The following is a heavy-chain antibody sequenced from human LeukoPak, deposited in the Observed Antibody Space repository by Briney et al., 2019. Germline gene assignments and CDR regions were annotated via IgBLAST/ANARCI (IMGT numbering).Heavy chain of an antibody. Sequence: GGSLRVSCAVSGITLSNYGMSWVRQAPGRGLEWVAGISGSGGSTNYADSVKGRCTITRDNPKNTLYLQMNSLRAEDTAVYFCAKRGVVIRVILVGFHKEAYYFDSWGQGALVTVSS. CDR1: GITLSNYG. J-gene: IGHJ4*02. D-gene: IGHD3-22*01. CDR3: AKRGVVIRVILVGFHKEAYYFDS. CDR2: ISGSGGST. V-gene: IGHV3-23*01.